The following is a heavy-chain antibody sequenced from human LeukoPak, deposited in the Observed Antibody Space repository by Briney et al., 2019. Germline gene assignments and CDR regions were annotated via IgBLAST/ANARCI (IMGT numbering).Heavy chain of an antibody. CDR3: ASQGGDLGIQLWSDDLYFDY. Sequence: SVKVSCKASGGTFSSYAISWVRQAPGQGLEWMGRIIPIFGIANYAQKFQGRVTITADKSTSTAYMELSSLKASDTAMYYCASQGGDLGIQLWSDDLYFDYWGQGTLVTVSS. CDR2: IIPIFGIA. D-gene: IGHD5-18*01. V-gene: IGHV1-69*04. J-gene: IGHJ4*02. CDR1: GGTFSSYA.